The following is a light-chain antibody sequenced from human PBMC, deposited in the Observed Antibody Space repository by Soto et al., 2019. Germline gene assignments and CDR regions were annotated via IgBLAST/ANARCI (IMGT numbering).Light chain of an antibody. Sequence: QSALTQPPSASGSPGQSVTISCNGTSSDVGGYNFVSWYQQLPGKAPKLMIYEVTKRPSGVPDRFSGSKSGNTASLTVSGLQAEDEADYYCSSFAGTNSRYVFGTGTKLTVL. CDR2: EVT. J-gene: IGLJ1*01. CDR3: SSFAGTNSRYV. V-gene: IGLV2-8*01. CDR1: SSDVGGYNF.